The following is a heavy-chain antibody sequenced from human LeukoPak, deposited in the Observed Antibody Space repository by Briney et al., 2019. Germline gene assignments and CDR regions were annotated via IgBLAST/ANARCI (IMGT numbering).Heavy chain of an antibody. CDR1: GGSISSYY. Sequence: SETLSLTCTVSGGSISSYYWSWIRQPPGKGLEWIGYIYYSGSTNYNPSLKSRVTISVDTSKNQFPLKLSSVTAADTAVYYCARVTDVTFGGVTVTSVFDYWGQGTLVTVSS. CDR2: IYYSGST. D-gene: IGHD3-16*02. CDR3: ARVTDVTFGGVTVTSVFDY. J-gene: IGHJ4*02. V-gene: IGHV4-59*01.